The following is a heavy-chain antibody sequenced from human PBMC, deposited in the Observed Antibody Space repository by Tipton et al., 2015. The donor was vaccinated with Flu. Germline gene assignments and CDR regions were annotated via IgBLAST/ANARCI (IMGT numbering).Heavy chain of an antibody. J-gene: IGHJ4*02. D-gene: IGHD3-16*02. Sequence: LRLSCAVYGGSFSGYYWNWIRQPPGKGLEWIGEINHSGSTNYNPSLESRVTLSVDTSRNQFSLKLSSVTAADTAVYYCARGRAPPRYYDYLWGSYRQKGYFFDFWGQGTLVTVSA. V-gene: IGHV4-34*01. CDR1: GGSFSGYY. CDR3: ARGRAPPRYYDYLWGSYRQKGYFFDF. CDR2: INHSGST.